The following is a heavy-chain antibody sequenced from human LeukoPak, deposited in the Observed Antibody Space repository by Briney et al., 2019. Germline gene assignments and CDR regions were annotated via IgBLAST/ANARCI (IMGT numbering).Heavy chain of an antibody. CDR2: IYYSGST. CDR1: GGSISSSSYY. V-gene: IGHV4-39*01. CDR3: ARGGGNSRVDFDY. J-gene: IGHJ4*02. D-gene: IGHD4-23*01. Sequence: SETLSLTCTVSGGSISSSSYYWGWIRQPPGKGLEWIGSIYYSGSTYYNPSLKSRVTISVDTSKNQFSLKLSSVTAADTAVYYCARGGGNSRVDFDYWGQGTLVTVSS.